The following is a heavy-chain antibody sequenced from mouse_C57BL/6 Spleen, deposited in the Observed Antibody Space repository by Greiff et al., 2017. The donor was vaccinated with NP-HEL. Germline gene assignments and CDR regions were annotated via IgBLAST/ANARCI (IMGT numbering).Heavy chain of an antibody. D-gene: IGHD3-2*02. CDR1: GYAFSSSW. CDR3: ARGENSSGLYYFDY. CDR2: IYPGDGDT. Sequence: VQLQQSGPELVKPGASVKISCKASGYAFSSSWMNWVKQRPGKGLEWIGRIYPGDGDTNYNGKFKGKAILTADKSSSTAYMQLSSLTSEDSAVYFCARGENSSGLYYFDYWGQGTTLTVSS. J-gene: IGHJ2*01. V-gene: IGHV1-82*01.